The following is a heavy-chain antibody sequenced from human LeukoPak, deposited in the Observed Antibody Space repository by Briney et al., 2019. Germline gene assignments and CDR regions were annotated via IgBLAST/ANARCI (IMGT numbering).Heavy chain of an antibody. V-gene: IGHV1-18*01. Sequence: ASVKVSCKASGYTFTSYGISWVRQAPGQGLEWMGWISAYNGNTNYAQKFQGRVTITTDESTSTAYMELSSLRSEDTAVYYCARVVGDYDFWSGYSTTFDYWGQGTLVTVSS. J-gene: IGHJ4*02. CDR3: ARVVGDYDFWSGYSTTFDY. CDR1: GYTFTSYG. CDR2: ISAYNGNT. D-gene: IGHD3-3*01.